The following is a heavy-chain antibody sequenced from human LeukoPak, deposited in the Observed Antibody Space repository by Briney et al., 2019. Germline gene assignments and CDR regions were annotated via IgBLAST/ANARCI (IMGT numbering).Heavy chain of an antibody. V-gene: IGHV4-39*07. J-gene: IGHJ4*02. D-gene: IGHD1-26*01. Sequence: SETLSLTCTVSGGSISSSSYYWGWIRQPPGKGLEWIGSIYYSGSTYYNPSLKSRVTISVDTSKNQFSLKLSSVTAADTAVYYCARDRSGSSRDFDYWGQGTLVTVSS. CDR3: ARDRSGSSRDFDY. CDR1: GGSISSSSYY. CDR2: IYYSGST.